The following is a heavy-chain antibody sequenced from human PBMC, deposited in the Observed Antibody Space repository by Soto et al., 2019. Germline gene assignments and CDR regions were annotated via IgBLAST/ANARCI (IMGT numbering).Heavy chain of an antibody. D-gene: IGHD3-10*01. V-gene: IGHV4-59*12. J-gene: IGHJ6*02. CDR2: IYYSGST. CDR1: GGSISSYY. Sequence: PSETLSLTCTVSGGSISSYYWSWIRQPPGKGLEWIGYIYYSGSTNYNPSLKSRVTISVDTSKNQLSLKLSSVTAADTAVYYCARFPYYYGSGSYYSYYYYGMDVWGQGTTVTVSS. CDR3: ARFPYYYGSGSYYSYYYYGMDV.